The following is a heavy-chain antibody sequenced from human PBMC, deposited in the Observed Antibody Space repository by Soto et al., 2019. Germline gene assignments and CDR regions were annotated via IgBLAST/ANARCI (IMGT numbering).Heavy chain of an antibody. CDR1: GGTFSSYS. Sequence: QVQLVQSGAEVKKPGSSVKVSCKASGGTFSSYSINWVRQAPGQGLEWMGEIIPIFGTANYAQKFQGRVTITADDSTRTAYMELRSLRSEATAVYYCARDGGRHSGGIDYWGQGTLVTVSS. V-gene: IGHV1-69*01. CDR2: IIPIFGTA. J-gene: IGHJ4*02. D-gene: IGHD1-26*01. CDR3: ARDGGRHSGGIDY.